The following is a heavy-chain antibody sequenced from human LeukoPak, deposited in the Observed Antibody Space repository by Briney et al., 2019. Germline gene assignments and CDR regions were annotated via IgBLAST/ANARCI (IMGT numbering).Heavy chain of an antibody. Sequence: ASVKVSCKASGYTFTSYGISWVRQAPGQGLEWMGWISAYNGNTNYAQKLQGRVTMTTDTSTSTAYMELRSLGSDDTAVYYCARSGYDILTGYPLSFFDYWGQGTLVTVSS. D-gene: IGHD3-9*01. V-gene: IGHV1-18*04. CDR1: GYTFTSYG. CDR3: ARSGYDILTGYPLSFFDY. CDR2: ISAYNGNT. J-gene: IGHJ4*02.